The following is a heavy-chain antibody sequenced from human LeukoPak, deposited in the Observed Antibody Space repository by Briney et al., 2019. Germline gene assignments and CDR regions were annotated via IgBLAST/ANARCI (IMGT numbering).Heavy chain of an antibody. J-gene: IGHJ4*02. CDR1: GFNLNNYA. D-gene: IGHD1-26*01. CDR2: ISGGGSSG. Sequence: GGSLRLSCVTSGFNLNNYAMNWVRQAPGEGLEWVSGISGGGSSGYHADSVKGQFSISRDNSKNTLFRQMDNLRAEDTAVYYCAPRTGYSTGWFVGHFESWGQGTLVTVSS. CDR3: APRTGYSTGWFVGHFES. V-gene: IGHV3-23*01.